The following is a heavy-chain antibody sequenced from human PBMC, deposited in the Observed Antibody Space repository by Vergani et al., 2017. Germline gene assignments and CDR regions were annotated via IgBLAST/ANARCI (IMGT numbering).Heavy chain of an antibody. CDR3: ARTLSIYYDSSGYVPDAFDI. CDR1: GGSISSYY. V-gene: IGHV4-59*01. D-gene: IGHD3-22*01. Sequence: QVQLQESGPGLVKPSETLSLTCTVSGGSISSYYWSWIRQPPGKGLEWIWYIYYSGSTNYNPSLKSRVTISVDTSKNQFSLKLSSVTAADTAVYYCARTLSIYYDSSGYVPDAFDIWGQGTMVTVSS. J-gene: IGHJ3*02. CDR2: IYYSGST.